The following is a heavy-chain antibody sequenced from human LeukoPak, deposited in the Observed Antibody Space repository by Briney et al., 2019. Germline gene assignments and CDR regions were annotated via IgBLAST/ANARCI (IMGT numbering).Heavy chain of an antibody. CDR2: ISSNSSYI. D-gene: IGHD6-13*01. V-gene: IGHV3-21*01. CDR1: GFTFSSYS. Sequence: PGGSLRLSCAASGFTFSSYSMNWVRQAPGKGLEWVSSISSNSSYIDYADSVKGRFTISRDNAKNSLYLQMNSLRAEDTAVYYCARDSSLDYWGQGTLVTVSS. CDR3: ARDSSLDY. J-gene: IGHJ4*02.